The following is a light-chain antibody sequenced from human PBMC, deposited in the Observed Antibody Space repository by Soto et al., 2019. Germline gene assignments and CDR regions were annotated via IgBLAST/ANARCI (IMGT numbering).Light chain of an antibody. CDR1: SSYIGAGYD. V-gene: IGLV1-40*01. J-gene: IGLJ3*02. CDR3: QSYDSSLSAWV. Sequence: QSVLTQPPSVSGAPGQRVTISCTGSSSYIGAGYDVHWYQQLPGTAPKLLIYGNDNRPSGVPDRFSGSKSGTSASLAITGLQAEDEADYYCQSYDSSLSAWVFGGGTKVTVL. CDR2: GND.